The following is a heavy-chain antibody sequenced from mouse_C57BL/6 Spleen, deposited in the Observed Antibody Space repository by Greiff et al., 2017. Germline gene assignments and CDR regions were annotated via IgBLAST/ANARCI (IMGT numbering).Heavy chain of an antibody. V-gene: IGHV5-17*01. Sequence: EVKVVESGGGLVKPGGSLKLSCAASGFTFSDYGMHWVRQAPEKGLEWVAYISSGSSTIYYADTVKGRFTISRDNAKNTLFLQMTSLRSEDTAMYYCASPSYYYGSSYHAVDYWGQGTSVTVSS. J-gene: IGHJ4*01. CDR3: ASPSYYYGSSYHAVDY. CDR1: GFTFSDYG. D-gene: IGHD1-1*01. CDR2: ISSGSSTI.